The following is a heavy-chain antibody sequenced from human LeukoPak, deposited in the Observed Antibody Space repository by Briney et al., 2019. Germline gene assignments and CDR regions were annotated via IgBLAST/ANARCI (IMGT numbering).Heavy chain of an antibody. CDR3: AKGGPEASAGLSWFDP. J-gene: IGHJ5*02. CDR2: ISSSSSYI. CDR1: GFTFSSYS. Sequence: GGFLRLSCAASGFTFSSYSMNWVRQAPGKGLEWVSSISSSSSYIYYADSVKGRFTISRDNAKNSLYLQMNSLRAEDTAVYYCAKGGPEASAGLSWFDPWGQGTLVTVSS. D-gene: IGHD1-14*01. V-gene: IGHV3-21*04.